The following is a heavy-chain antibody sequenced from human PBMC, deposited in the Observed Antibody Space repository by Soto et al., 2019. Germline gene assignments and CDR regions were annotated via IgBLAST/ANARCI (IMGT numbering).Heavy chain of an antibody. V-gene: IGHV4-31*03. CDR2: IYYSGST. D-gene: IGHD5-18*01. Sequence: QVQLQESGPGLVKPSQTLSLTCTVSGGSISSGGYYWSWIRQHPGKGLEWIGYIYYSGSTYYNPSPSCRVTISVATSKNQFSLKLSSVTAADTAVYYCARSGYSYGPNPLLYWGQGTLVTVSS. CDR3: ARSGYSYGPNPLLY. J-gene: IGHJ4*02. CDR1: GGSISSGGYY.